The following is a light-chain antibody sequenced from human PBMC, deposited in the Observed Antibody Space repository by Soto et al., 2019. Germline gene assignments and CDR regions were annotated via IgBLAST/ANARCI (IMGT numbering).Light chain of an antibody. J-gene: IGKJ1*01. CDR3: QQYYSIPIT. Sequence: DILLTQSPDSLAVSLGERATIDCRSSQSLLYSSNNKNYLAWYQQKPGQPPTLLIYWASTRESGVPDRFSGSGSGTDFTLTISSLQAEDVAVYYCQQYYSIPITFGQGTKV. V-gene: IGKV4-1*01. CDR2: WAS. CDR1: QSLLYSSNNKNY.